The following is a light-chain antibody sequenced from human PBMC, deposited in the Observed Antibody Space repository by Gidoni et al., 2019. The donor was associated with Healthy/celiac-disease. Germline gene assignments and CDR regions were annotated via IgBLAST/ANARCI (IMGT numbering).Light chain of an antibody. V-gene: IGLV1-40*01. CDR2: ANN. CDR3: QSYDSSLSGSV. J-gene: IGLJ3*02. CDR1: SSNIGAGYD. Sequence: SVLTPPPSVSGAPGQRVTLSCTGGSSNIGAGYDVHWYQRLPRTAPQLLIYANNNRPSGVPDRFSGSKSGTSASLAITGLQAEDEADYYCQSYDSSLSGSVFGGGTKLTVL.